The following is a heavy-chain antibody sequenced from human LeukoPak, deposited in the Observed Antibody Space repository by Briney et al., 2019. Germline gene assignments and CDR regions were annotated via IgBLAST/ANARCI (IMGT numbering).Heavy chain of an antibody. D-gene: IGHD1-1*01. J-gene: IGHJ4*02. Sequence: GGSLRLSCAASGFTFNNYNMNWVRQAPGKGLEWLSYISGNGGVIQYADSVKGRFTISRDNAKNLLYLQMDSLRVEDTAIYYCARDPRTVRIWGQGTLVTVSS. V-gene: IGHV3-48*04. CDR3: ARDPRTVRI. CDR2: ISGNGGVI. CDR1: GFTFNNYN.